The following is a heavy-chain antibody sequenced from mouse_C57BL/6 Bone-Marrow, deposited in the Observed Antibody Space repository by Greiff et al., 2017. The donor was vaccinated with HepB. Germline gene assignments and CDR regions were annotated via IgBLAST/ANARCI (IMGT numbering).Heavy chain of an antibody. CDR1: GYTFTSYC. V-gene: IGHV1-55*01. J-gene: IGHJ4*01. CDR2: IYPGSGST. CDR3: ASGGYPYYAMDY. D-gene: IGHD1-1*02. Sequence: QVQLQQPGAELVKPGASVKMSCKASGYTFTSYCITWVKQRPGQGLEWIGDIYPGSGSTNYNEKFKSKATLTVDTSSSTAYMQLSSLTSEDSAVYYCASGGYPYYAMDYWGQGTSVTVSS.